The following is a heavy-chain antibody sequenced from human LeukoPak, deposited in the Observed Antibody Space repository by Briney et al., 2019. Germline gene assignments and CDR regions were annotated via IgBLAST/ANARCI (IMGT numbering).Heavy chain of an antibody. CDR3: ARARLDTYYYDSSGYYYAFDI. D-gene: IGHD3-22*01. CDR2: IIPTFGTA. V-gene: IGHV1-69*13. Sequence: ASVKVSCKASGYTFTSYDINWVRQAPGQGLEWMGGIIPTFGTANYAQKFQGRVTITADESTSTAYMELSSLRSEDTAVYYCARARLDTYYYDSSGYYYAFDIWGQGTMVTVSS. CDR1: GYTFTSYD. J-gene: IGHJ3*02.